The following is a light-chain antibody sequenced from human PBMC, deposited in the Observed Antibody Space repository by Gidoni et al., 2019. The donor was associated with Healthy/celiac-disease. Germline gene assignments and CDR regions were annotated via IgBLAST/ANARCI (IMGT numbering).Light chain of an antibody. CDR3: QQRSNWPPLT. V-gene: IGKV3-11*01. CDR1: QSVSSY. Sequence: EIVLTQSPATLSLSPGERATLSCRASQSVSSYLAWYQHKPGQAPRLLIYDASNRATGIPARFSGSGSGTDFTLTISSLEPEDFAVYYCQQRSNWPPLTFGGXTKVRSN. CDR2: DAS. J-gene: IGKJ4*01.